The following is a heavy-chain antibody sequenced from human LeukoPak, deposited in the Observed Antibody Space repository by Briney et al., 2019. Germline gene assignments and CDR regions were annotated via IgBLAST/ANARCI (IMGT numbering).Heavy chain of an antibody. J-gene: IGHJ4*02. CDR2: ISSSSSSI. V-gene: IGHV3-21*01. CDR1: GFTFSSYS. CDR3: ARTGHTYYYGSGSVDY. D-gene: IGHD3-10*01. Sequence: GGSLRLSCAASGFTFSSYSMDWVRQAPGKGLQWVSSISSSSSSIYYADSVKGRFAISRDNAKNSLYLQMNSLRAEDTAVYYCARTGHTYYYGSGSVDYWGQGTLVTVSS.